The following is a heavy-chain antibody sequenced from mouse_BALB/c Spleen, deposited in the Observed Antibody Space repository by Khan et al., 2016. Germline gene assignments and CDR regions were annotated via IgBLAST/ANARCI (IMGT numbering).Heavy chain of an antibody. V-gene: IGHV3-2*02. D-gene: IGHD2-10*01. CDR2: ISYSGST. CDR3: ARGALPPSWFAY. CDR1: GYSITSDYA. Sequence: EVQLVESGPGLVKPSQSLSLTCTVTGYSITSDYAWNWIRQFPGNKLEWMGYISYSGSTSYNPSLKSRISITRDTSKNQFFLQLNSVTTEDTATYYCARGALPPSWFAYWGQGTLVTVSA. J-gene: IGHJ3*01.